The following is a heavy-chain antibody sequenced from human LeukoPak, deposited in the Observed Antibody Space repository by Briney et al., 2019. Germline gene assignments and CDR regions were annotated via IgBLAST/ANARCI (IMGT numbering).Heavy chain of an antibody. CDR3: ATTSRGYCYGQLYHFDY. D-gene: IGHD5-18*01. CDR2: INPNSGGT. CDR1: GYIFTGYY. J-gene: IGHJ4*02. V-gene: IGHV1-2*02. Sequence: GASVKVSCKASGYIFTGYYMHWGRQAPGQGLEWMGWINPNSGGTNYAQKFQDRVTMTRDTSSSTAYMELSRLRSDDTAVYYCATTSRGYCYGQLYHFDYWGQGTLVTVSS.